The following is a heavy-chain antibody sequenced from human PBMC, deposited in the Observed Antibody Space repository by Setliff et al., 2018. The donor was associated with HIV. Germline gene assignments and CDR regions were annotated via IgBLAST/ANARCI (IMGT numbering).Heavy chain of an antibody. Sequence: SETLSLTCTVSGGSINSGSYYWNWIRQPAGKGLEWIGHIYASGSTNYNPSLKSRVTMSVDTSKNQFSLTLSSVTAADTAMYYCATYAGNGGGKGYWGQGTLVTVSS. CDR2: IYASGST. V-gene: IGHV4-61*09. J-gene: IGHJ4*02. CDR1: GGSINSGSYY. CDR3: ATYAGNGGGKGY. D-gene: IGHD2-21*01.